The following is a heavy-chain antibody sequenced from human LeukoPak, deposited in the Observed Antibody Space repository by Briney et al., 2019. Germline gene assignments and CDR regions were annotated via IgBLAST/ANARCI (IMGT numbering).Heavy chain of an antibody. CDR2: IYTSGST. D-gene: IGHD3-10*01. J-gene: IGHJ3*02. Sequence: SETLSLTCTVSGGSISSYYWSWIRQPAGKGLEWIGRIYTSGSTNYIPSLKSRVTMSVDTSKNQFSLKLSSVTAADTAVYYCARDSDGSGSFQHAFDIWGQGTMVTVSS. CDR3: ARDSDGSGSFQHAFDI. CDR1: GGSISSYY. V-gene: IGHV4-4*07.